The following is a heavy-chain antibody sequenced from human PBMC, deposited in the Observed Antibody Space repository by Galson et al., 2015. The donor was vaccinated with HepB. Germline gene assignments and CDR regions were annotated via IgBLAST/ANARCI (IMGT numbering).Heavy chain of an antibody. CDR3: AKDNARYYYASGSHQSDWYFDL. J-gene: IGHJ2*01. Sequence: SLRLSCAASGFTFNNYAMSWVRQAPGKGLEWVSSINYSGDSTYYADSVKGRFTISRGGSKSTLYLQMNSLRAEDTAKYYCAKDNARYYYASGSHQSDWYFDLWGRGTLVTVSS. CDR2: INYSGDST. D-gene: IGHD3-10*01. CDR1: GFTFNNYA. V-gene: IGHV3-23*01.